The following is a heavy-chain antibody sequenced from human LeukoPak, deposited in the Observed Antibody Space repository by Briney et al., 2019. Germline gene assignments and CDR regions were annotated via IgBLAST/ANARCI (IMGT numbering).Heavy chain of an antibody. Sequence: PSETLSLTCTVSGGSISSGSYYWSWIRQPAGKGLEWIGRIYTSGSTNYNPSLKSRVTISVDTPKNQFSLKLSSVTAADTAVYYCARAHDYGDSFDYWGQGTLVTVSS. CDR1: GGSISSGSYY. D-gene: IGHD4-17*01. CDR2: IYTSGST. J-gene: IGHJ4*02. V-gene: IGHV4-61*02. CDR3: ARAHDYGDSFDY.